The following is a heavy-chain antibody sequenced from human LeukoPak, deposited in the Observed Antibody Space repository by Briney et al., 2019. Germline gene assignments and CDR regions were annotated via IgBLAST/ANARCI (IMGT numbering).Heavy chain of an antibody. CDR1: GFTFSSYE. D-gene: IGHD3-22*01. CDR3: AREPTYDSSGYGAQYYFNY. Sequence: GGSLRLSCAASGFTFSSYEMNWVRQAPGKGLEWVSYISSSGSTIYYADSVKGRFTISRDNAKNSLYLQMNSLRAEDTAVYYCAREPTYDSSGYGAQYYFNYWGQGTLVTVSS. V-gene: IGHV3-48*03. J-gene: IGHJ4*02. CDR2: ISSSGSTI.